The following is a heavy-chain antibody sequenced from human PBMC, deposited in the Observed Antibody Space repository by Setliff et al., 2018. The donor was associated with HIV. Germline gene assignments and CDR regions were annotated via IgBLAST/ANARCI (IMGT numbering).Heavy chain of an antibody. D-gene: IGHD6-6*01. Sequence: ASVKVSCKASGYTFTSYGISWVRQAPGQGLEWMGWISAYNGNTNYAQKLQGSVTMTTDTSTSTAYMELRSLRSDDTAVYYCARASSIAARYTFDYWGQGTMVTVSS. J-gene: IGHJ4*02. CDR2: ISAYNGNT. CDR3: ARASSIAARYTFDY. V-gene: IGHV1-18*01. CDR1: GYTFTSYG.